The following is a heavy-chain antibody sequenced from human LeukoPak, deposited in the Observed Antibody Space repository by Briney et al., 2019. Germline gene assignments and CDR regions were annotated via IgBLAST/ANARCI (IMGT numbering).Heavy chain of an antibody. V-gene: IGHV3-23*01. Sequence: GGSLRLSSAASGFTFSSYAMSWARQAPGNGLEWGSAISGSGGSTYYADSVKGRFNISRDNSKNTLYLQMHSLRAEDPAVYYCEKDSLVLWFGELLPYYFDYWGQGTLVTVSS. J-gene: IGHJ4*02. CDR2: ISGSGGST. CDR1: GFTFSSYA. D-gene: IGHD3-10*01. CDR3: EKDSLVLWFGELLPYYFDY.